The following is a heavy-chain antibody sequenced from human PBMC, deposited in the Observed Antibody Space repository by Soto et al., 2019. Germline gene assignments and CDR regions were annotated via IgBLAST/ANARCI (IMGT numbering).Heavy chain of an antibody. V-gene: IGHV3-11*01. CDR3: ARDRMVFNY. J-gene: IGHJ4*02. D-gene: IGHD2-8*01. CDR1: GFTFSDYF. CDR2: VTTDTI. Sequence: QVQLVESGGGLVKAGESLTLSCAASGFTFSDYFMTWIRQAPGKGLEWVSYVTTDTIHYADAVKGRFTLSRDSAKNSLYLQMINLRAEDTGVYSCARDRMVFNYWGQGALVTVSS.